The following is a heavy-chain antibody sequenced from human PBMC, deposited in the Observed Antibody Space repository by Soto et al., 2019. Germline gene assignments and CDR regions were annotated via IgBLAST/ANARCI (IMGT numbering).Heavy chain of an antibody. CDR2: ISAYNGNT. Sequence: ASVKVSCKASGYTFTSYGISWVRQAPGQGLEWMGWISAYNGNTNYAQKLQGRVTMTTDTSTSTAYMELRSLGSDDTAVYYCARDIAYDYSNYEFDYWGQGTLVTVSS. CDR1: GYTFTSYG. V-gene: IGHV1-18*01. CDR3: ARDIAYDYSNYEFDY. J-gene: IGHJ4*02. D-gene: IGHD4-4*01.